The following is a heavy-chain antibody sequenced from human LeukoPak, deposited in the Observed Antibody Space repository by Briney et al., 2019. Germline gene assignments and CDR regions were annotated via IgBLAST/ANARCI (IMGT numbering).Heavy chain of an antibody. V-gene: IGHV1-69*13. D-gene: IGHD3-10*01. Sequence: ASVKVSCKASGGTFITYAISWVRQAPGQGPEWMGGIIPIFGTANYAQKFQGRVTITADESTSTAYMELSSLRSEDTAVYYCARGGITMVRGVITPYYFDYWGQGTLVTVSS. J-gene: IGHJ4*02. CDR1: GGTFITYA. CDR3: ARGGITMVRGVITPYYFDY. CDR2: IIPIFGTA.